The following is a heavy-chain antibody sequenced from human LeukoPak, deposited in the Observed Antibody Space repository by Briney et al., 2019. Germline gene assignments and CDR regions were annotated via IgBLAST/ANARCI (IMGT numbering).Heavy chain of an antibody. J-gene: IGHJ4*02. D-gene: IGHD3-10*01. CDR1: GGSISSSSYY. V-gene: IGHV4-61*02. Sequence: PSQTLSLTCTVSGGSISSSSYYWSWIRQPAGKGLEWIGRIYTSGSTNYNPSLKSRVTISVDTSKNQFSLKLSSVTAADTAVYYCARMPLWFGELLRFDYWGQGTLVTVSS. CDR2: IYTSGST. CDR3: ARMPLWFGELLRFDY.